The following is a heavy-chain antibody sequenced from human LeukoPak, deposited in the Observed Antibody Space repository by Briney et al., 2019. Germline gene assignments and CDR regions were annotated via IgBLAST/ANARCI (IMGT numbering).Heavy chain of an antibody. J-gene: IGHJ4*02. CDR1: GGSISGYY. Sequence: PSETLSLTCTVSGGSISGYYWSWIRQPPGKGLDYIGCVYYSGSTNYNPSLKSRVTISVDTSKNQFSLKLSSVSAADTAVYYCARYDRSGYSSYFDYWGQGTLVTVSS. V-gene: IGHV4-59*01. CDR3: ARYDRSGYSSYFDY. D-gene: IGHD3-22*01. CDR2: VYYSGST.